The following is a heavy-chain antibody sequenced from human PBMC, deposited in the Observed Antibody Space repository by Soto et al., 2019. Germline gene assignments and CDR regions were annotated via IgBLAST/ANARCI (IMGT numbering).Heavy chain of an antibody. CDR3: ARAPQRQMVRGLGEFDP. J-gene: IGHJ5*02. V-gene: IGHV4-31*03. CDR1: GGSISSGGYY. CDR2: IYYSGST. D-gene: IGHD3-10*01. Sequence: QVQLQESGPGLVKPSQTLSLTCTVSGGSISSGGYYWSWIRQHPGKGLEWIGYIYYSGSTYYNPSLKCRVTISVDSSTNQFSLKLSSVTAAVTAVYYCARAPQRQMVRGLGEFDPWGQGTLVTVSS.